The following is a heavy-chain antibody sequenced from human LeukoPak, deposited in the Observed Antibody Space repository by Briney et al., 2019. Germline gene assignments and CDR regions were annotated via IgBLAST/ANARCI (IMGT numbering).Heavy chain of an antibody. V-gene: IGHV3-66*01. D-gene: IGHD4-17*01. CDR2: IYSGGST. J-gene: IGHJ6*02. Sequence: GGSLRLSCAASGFTFSNAWMSWVRQAPGKGLEWVSVIYSGGSTYYADSVKGRFTISRDNSKNTLYLQMNSLRAEDTAVYYCARTKWPASVNGMDVWGQGTTVTVSS. CDR1: GFTFSNAW. CDR3: ARTKWPASVNGMDV.